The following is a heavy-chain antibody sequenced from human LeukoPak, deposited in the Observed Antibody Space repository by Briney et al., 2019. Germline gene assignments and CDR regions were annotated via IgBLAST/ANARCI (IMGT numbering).Heavy chain of an antibody. CDR3: ARWDAHYHEGDNWFDP. Sequence: ASVEVSCKASGDSFTNYAIVWVRQAPGQGLEWMGGSVPGFDTTDYAQRFQVRLIITADESTTTAYMELSSLTSEDTAMYYCARWDAHYHEGDNWFDPWGQGTLVTVSS. D-gene: IGHD3-22*01. V-gene: IGHV1-69*13. CDR2: SVPGFDTT. J-gene: IGHJ5*02. CDR1: GDSFTNYA.